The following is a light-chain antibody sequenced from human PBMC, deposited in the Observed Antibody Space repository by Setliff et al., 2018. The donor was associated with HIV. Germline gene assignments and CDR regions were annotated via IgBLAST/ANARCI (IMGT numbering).Light chain of an antibody. CDR3: SSYAGNNNYV. J-gene: IGLJ1*01. V-gene: IGLV2-8*01. CDR1: SSDVGTYNY. Sequence: QSALAQPRSVSGSPGQSVTISCTGTSSDVGTYNYVSWYQQHPGKAPKLMIFEVSKRPSGVPDRFSGSKSDNTASLTVSGLQAEDEADYYCSSYAGNNNYVFGTGTKVTVL. CDR2: EVS.